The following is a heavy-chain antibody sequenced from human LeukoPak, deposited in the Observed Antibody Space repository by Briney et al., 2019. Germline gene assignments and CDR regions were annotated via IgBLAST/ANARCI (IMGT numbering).Heavy chain of an antibody. V-gene: IGHV3-30-3*01. CDR2: ISYDGSNK. J-gene: IGHJ4*02. CDR1: GFTFSSYA. D-gene: IGHD1-26*01. CDR3: ARGYSGSYLLAPFDY. Sequence: GRSLRLSCAASGFTFSSYAMHWVRQAPGKGLEWVAVISYDGSNKYHADSVKGRFTISRDNSKNTLYLQMNSLRAEDTAVYYCARGYSGSYLLAPFDYWGQGTLVTVSS.